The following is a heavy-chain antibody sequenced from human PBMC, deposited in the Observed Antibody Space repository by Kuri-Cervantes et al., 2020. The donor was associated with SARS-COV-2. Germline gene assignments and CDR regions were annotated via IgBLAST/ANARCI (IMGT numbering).Heavy chain of an antibody. CDR3: ARRESSRAFDY. Sequence: SETLSLTCTVSDDSMSNGDYHWSWIRLPPGKGLEWIGYIYYSGSTYYNPSLKSRVTISVDTSKNQFSLKLSSVTAADTAVYYCARRESSRAFDYWGQGTLVTVSS. CDR1: DDSMSNGDYH. V-gene: IGHV4-30-4*08. CDR2: IYYSGST. D-gene: IGHD6-6*01. J-gene: IGHJ4*02.